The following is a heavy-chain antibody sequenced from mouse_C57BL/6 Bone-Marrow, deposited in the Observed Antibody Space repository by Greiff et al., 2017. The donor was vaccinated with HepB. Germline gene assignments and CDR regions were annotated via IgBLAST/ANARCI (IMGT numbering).Heavy chain of an antibody. CDR3: ARYSNDYAMDY. J-gene: IGHJ4*01. CDR1: GFSLTSYG. D-gene: IGHD2-5*01. CDR2: IWGVGST. Sequence: VQLQQSGPGLVAPSQSLSITCTVSGFSLTSYGVDSVRQSPGKGLEWLGVIWGVGSTNYNSALKSRLSISKDNSKSQVFLKMNSLQTDDTAMYYCARYSNDYAMDYWGQGTAVTVSS. V-gene: IGHV2-6*01.